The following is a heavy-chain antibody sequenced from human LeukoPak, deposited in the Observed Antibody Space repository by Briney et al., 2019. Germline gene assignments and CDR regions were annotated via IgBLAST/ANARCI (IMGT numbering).Heavy chain of an antibody. V-gene: IGHV4-31*03. Sequence: PSETLSLTCTVSGGSISSGGYYWRWIRQHPGKGLEWIGYIYYSGSTYYNPSLKSRVTISVDTSKNQFSLKLSSVTAADTAVCYCARAHMVRGEDYYYYYYGMDVWGQGTTVTVSS. CDR2: IYYSGST. CDR3: ARAHMVRGEDYYYYYYGMDV. CDR1: GGSISSGGYY. D-gene: IGHD3-10*01. J-gene: IGHJ6*02.